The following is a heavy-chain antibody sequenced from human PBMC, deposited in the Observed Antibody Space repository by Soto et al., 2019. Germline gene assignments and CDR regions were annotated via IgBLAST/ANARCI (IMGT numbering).Heavy chain of an antibody. CDR1: GFTVSSNY. V-gene: IGHV3-66*01. J-gene: IGHJ3*02. CDR2: IYSGGST. D-gene: IGHD5-18*01. Sequence: EVQLVESGGGLVQPGGSLRLSCAASGFTVSSNYMSWVRQAPGKGLEWVSVIYSGGSTYYADSVKGRFTISRDNSKNTLYLQMNSLRAEDTAVYYCARAGYSYGTGAFDIWGQGTMVTVS. CDR3: ARAGYSYGTGAFDI.